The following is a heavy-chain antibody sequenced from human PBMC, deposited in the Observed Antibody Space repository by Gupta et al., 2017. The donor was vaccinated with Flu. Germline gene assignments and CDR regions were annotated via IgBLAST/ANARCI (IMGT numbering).Heavy chain of an antibody. J-gene: IGHJ4*02. CDR2: ISSIAAT. V-gene: IGHV3-48*03. Sequence: EVQLVESGGGLVQPGGSLRLSCAVSGFSFSDYELSWVRVAPGKGLEWVSFISSIAATYYTDSVKGRFTTSRDNAKNAVYLQMNSLRAEDTAFYYCARGHWDSWGQGTLVTVSS. CDR3: ARGHWDS. CDR1: GFSFSDYE.